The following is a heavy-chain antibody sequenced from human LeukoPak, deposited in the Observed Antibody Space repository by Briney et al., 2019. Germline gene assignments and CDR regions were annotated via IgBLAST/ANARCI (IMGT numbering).Heavy chain of an antibody. Sequence: GGSLRLSCAASGFTFSSYGMHWVRQAPGKGLEWVAVISYDGSNTYYADSVKGRLTISRDNSKNTLYLQMNSLRAEDTAVYYCANENYYGSGSYADHWGQGTLVTVSS. D-gene: IGHD3-10*01. CDR1: GFTFSSYG. J-gene: IGHJ4*02. V-gene: IGHV3-30*18. CDR3: ANENYYGSGSYADH. CDR2: ISYDGSNT.